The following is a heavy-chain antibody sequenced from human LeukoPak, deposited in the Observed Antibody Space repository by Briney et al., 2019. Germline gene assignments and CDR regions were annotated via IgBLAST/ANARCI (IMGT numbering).Heavy chain of an antibody. Sequence: PGRSLRLSCAASGFTFSSYAMHWVRQAPGKGLEWVAVISYDGSNKYYADSVKGRFTISRDNSKNTLYLQMNSLRAEDTAVYYCAKDHVAVAAYYYYGMDVWGQGTTVTVSS. CDR1: GFTFSSYA. CDR2: ISYDGSNK. J-gene: IGHJ6*02. V-gene: IGHV3-30-3*01. CDR3: AKDHVAVAAYYYYGMDV. D-gene: IGHD6-19*01.